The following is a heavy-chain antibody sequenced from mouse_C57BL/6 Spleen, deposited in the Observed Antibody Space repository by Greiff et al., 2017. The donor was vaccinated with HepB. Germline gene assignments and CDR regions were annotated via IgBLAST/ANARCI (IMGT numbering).Heavy chain of an antibody. CDR3: ARRGTWGYFDY. CDR2: IYPSDSET. CDR1: GYTFTSYW. J-gene: IGHJ2*01. V-gene: IGHV1-61*01. Sequence: VQLQQPGAELVRPGSSVKLSCKASGYTFTSYWMDWVKQRPGQGLEWIGNIYPSDSETHYNQKFKDKATLTVDKSSSTAYMQLSSLTSEDSAVYCCARRGTWGYFDYWGQGTTLTVSS. D-gene: IGHD5-1*01.